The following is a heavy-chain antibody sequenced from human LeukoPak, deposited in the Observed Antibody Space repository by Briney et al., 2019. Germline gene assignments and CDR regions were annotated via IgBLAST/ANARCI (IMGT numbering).Heavy chain of an antibody. D-gene: IGHD3-9*01. CDR2: ISSSSSYT. J-gene: IGHJ4*02. V-gene: IGHV3-11*06. CDR3: ARGALRYSDY. Sequence: PGGSLRLSCAASGFTFSDYYMSWIRQAPGKGLEWVSDISSSSSYTNYADSVKGRFTISRDNAKNSLYLQMNSLRDEDTAVYYCARGALRYSDYWGQGTLVTVSS. CDR1: GFTFSDYY.